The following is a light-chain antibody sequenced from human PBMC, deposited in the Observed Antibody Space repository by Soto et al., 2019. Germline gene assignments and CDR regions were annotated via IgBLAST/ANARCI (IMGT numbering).Light chain of an antibody. CDR3: AAWDDSLSGNVV. CDR2: RNN. V-gene: IGLV1-47*01. J-gene: IGLJ2*01. CDR1: SSNIGSNY. Sequence: QSVLTQPPSASGTPGQRVTISCSGSSSNIGSNYVYWYQQLPGTAPKLLIYRNNQRPSGVPDRFSGSKSGTSASLAISGLRSEDEADYYCAAWDDSLSGNVVFGGGTKVTVL.